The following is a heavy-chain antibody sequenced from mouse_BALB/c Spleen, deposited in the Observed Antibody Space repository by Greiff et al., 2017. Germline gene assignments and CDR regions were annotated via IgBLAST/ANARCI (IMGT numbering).Heavy chain of an antibody. V-gene: IGHV5-12-2*01. Sequence: EVMLVESGGGLVQPGGSLKLSCAASGFTFSSYTMSWVRQTPEKRLEWVAYISNGGGSTYYPDTVKGRFTISRDNAKNTLYLQMSSLKSEDTAMYYCARHLGGNYVWYFDVWGAGTTVTVSS. CDR2: ISNGGGST. D-gene: IGHD1-1*02. CDR1: GFTFSSYT. J-gene: IGHJ1*01. CDR3: ARHLGGNYVWYFDV.